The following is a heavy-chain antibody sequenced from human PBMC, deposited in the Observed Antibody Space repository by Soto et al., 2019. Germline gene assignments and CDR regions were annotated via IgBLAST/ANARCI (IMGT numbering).Heavy chain of an antibody. Sequence: QVQLQESGPGLVKPSGTLSLTCAVSGGSISSSNWWSWVRQPPGKGLEWIGEIYHSGSTNYNPSLKSRVTISVDKSKNQFSLKLSSVTAADTAVYYCARDELYYYYGSGSSTLRNWGQGTLVTVSS. D-gene: IGHD3-10*01. CDR3: ARDELYYYYGSGSSTLRN. V-gene: IGHV4-4*02. J-gene: IGHJ4*02. CDR1: GGSISSSNW. CDR2: IYHSGST.